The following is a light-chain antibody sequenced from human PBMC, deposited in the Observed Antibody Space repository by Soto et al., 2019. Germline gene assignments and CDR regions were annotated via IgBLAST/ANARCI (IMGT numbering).Light chain of an antibody. CDR3: ATWDSSLSAGV. CDR2: DNN. CDR1: SSNIGNHY. J-gene: IGLJ2*01. V-gene: IGLV1-51*01. Sequence: QSVLTQPPSVSAAPGQKVTISCSGSSSNIGNHYVSWYQQVPGTAPKLLIYDNNNRPSGIPDRFSASKSGTSATLGITGLQTGDEADYYCATWDSSLSAGVFGGGTQLTVL.